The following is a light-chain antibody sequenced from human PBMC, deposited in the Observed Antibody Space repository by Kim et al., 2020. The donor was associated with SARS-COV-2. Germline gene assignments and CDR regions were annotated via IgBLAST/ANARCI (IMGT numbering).Light chain of an antibody. CDR2: GAS. CDR1: QTANSN. J-gene: IGKJ4*01. V-gene: IGKV3-15*01. Sequence: SPGERATLSGRASQTANSNLARSQQKPSQAPRLLIYGASTRATDIPARFSGSGSGTDFTLTISCLQSEDFAVYYCQQYDKWPLTFGGGTKVDIK. CDR3: QQYDKWPLT.